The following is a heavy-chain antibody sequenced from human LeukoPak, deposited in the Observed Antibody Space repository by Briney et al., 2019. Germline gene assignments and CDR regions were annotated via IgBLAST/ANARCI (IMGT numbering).Heavy chain of an antibody. CDR1: GDSISSYY. CDR2: LHHSGST. D-gene: IGHD5-24*01. V-gene: IGHV4-59*01. CDR3: ARRDGPFDF. J-gene: IGHJ4*02. Sequence: SGTLSLTCTVSGDSISSYYWSWIRQSPGKGLEWIGYLHHSGSTNYNPSLKSRVSMSIDTSTNQFSLKLSSVTAADTAVYYCARRDGPFDFWGQGTLVSVSS.